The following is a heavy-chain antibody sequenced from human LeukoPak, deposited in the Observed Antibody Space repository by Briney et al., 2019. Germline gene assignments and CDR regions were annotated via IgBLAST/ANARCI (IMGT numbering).Heavy chain of an antibody. CDR3: AGGPQYSGSYGD. CDR1: GVSFSDYE. CDR2: ISNSGDIR. Sequence: PGGSLRLSCVVSGVSFSDYEMAWVRQAPGLGLGWISYISNSGDIRRYTDAVKSRFAISRDNAKNSLSLQMNSLRADDTGLYFCAGGPQYSGSYGDWGQGTLVTVSS. J-gene: IGHJ4*02. D-gene: IGHD1-26*01. V-gene: IGHV3-48*03.